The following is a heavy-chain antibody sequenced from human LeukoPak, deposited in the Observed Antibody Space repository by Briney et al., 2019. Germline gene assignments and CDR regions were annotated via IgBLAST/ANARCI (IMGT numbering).Heavy chain of an antibody. Sequence: GGSLRLSCAASGFTFSSYAMSWVRQAPGKGLEWVSAISGSGGSTYYADSVKGRFTISRDNSKNTLYLQMNSLRAEDTAVYYCTTGIGNYYYYWGQGTLVTVAS. D-gene: IGHD1-14*01. CDR1: GFTFSSYA. V-gene: IGHV3-23*01. CDR2: ISGSGGST. J-gene: IGHJ4*02. CDR3: TTGIGNYYYY.